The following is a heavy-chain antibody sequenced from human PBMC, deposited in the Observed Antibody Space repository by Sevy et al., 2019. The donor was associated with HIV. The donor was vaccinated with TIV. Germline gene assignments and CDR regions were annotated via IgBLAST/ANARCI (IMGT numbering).Heavy chain of an antibody. J-gene: IGHJ4*02. D-gene: IGHD3-3*02. CDR3: ARVGFFGVRYFDY. CDR2: IKQDGSEK. CDR1: GFTFSSYW. V-gene: IGHV3-7*03. Sequence: GGSLRLSCAASGFTFSSYWMSWVRQAPGKGLEWVANIKQDGSEKYYVDSVKGRFTISRDNAKNSLYLQMNSLSAEDTAVYYCARVGFFGVRYFDYWGQGTLVTVSS.